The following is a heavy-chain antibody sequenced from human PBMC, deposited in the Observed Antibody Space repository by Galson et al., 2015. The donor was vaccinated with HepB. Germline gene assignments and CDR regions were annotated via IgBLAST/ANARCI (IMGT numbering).Heavy chain of an antibody. D-gene: IGHD3-22*01. CDR3: ATGVVINRADYYYYGMDV. V-gene: IGHV1-24*01. J-gene: IGHJ6*02. CDR1: GYTLTELS. CDR2: FDPEDGET. Sequence: SVKVSCKVSGYTLTELSMHWVRQAPGKGLEWMGGFDPEDGETIYAQKFQGRVTMTEDTSTDTAYMELSSLRSEDTAVYYCATGVVINRADYYYYGMDVWGQGTTVTVSS.